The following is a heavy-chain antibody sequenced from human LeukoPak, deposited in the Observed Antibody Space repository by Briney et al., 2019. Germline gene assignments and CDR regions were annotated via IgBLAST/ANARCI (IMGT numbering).Heavy chain of an antibody. CDR3: ASGYYMDV. CDR2: INSDGSST. Sequence: GGSLRLSCAASGFTFSNHWMHWVRQAPGKGLVWVSCINSDGSSTTYADSVKGRFTISRDNAKNTLYLQMNSLRAEDTAVYYCASGYYMDVWGKGTTVTVSS. V-gene: IGHV3-74*01. J-gene: IGHJ6*03. CDR1: GFTFSNHW.